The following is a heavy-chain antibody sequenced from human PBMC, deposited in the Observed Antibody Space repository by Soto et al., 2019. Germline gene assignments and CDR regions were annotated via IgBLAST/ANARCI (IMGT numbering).Heavy chain of an antibody. J-gene: IGHJ6*02. CDR2: IYYSGST. D-gene: IGHD3-22*01. CDR1: GGSISSSSYY. Sequence: ETLSLTCTVSGGSISSSSYYWGWIRQPPGKGLEWIGCIYYSGSTYYNPSLKSRVTISVDTSKNQFSLKLSSVTAADTAMYYCARFPNYDSSGYYRGYYGMDVWGQGTTVTVSS. CDR3: ARFPNYDSSGYYRGYYGMDV. V-gene: IGHV4-39*07.